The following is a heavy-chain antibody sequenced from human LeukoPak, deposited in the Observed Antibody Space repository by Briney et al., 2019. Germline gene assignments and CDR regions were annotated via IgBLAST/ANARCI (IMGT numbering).Heavy chain of an antibody. CDR2: ISGSGGST. V-gene: IGHV3-23*01. Sequence: GGSLRLSCAASGFTFSSYAMNWVRQAPGKGLEWVSAISGSGGSTYYADSVKGRFTISRDNSKNTLYLQMNSLRAEDTAVYYCAKGSHYYDSSGSDYWGQGTLVTVSS. D-gene: IGHD3-22*01. J-gene: IGHJ4*02. CDR3: AKGSHYYDSSGSDY. CDR1: GFTFSSYA.